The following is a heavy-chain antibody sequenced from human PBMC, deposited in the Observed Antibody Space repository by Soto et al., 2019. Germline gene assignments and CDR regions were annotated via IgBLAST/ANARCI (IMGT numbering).Heavy chain of an antibody. CDR3: ARGIPPDY. Sequence: PGGSLRLSCAASGFIFSTYGMYWVRQAPGKGLEWLAVIWYDGSKKHYGDSVKGRFTISRDNSKNTLYLQMNSLRVEDTAVYYCARGIPPDYWGQGTLVTVSS. J-gene: IGHJ4*02. D-gene: IGHD6-13*01. CDR1: GFIFSTYG. CDR2: IWYDGSKK. V-gene: IGHV3-33*07.